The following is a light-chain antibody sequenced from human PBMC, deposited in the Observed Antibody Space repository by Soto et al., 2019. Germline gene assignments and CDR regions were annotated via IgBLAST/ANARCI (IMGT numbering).Light chain of an antibody. CDR2: HTS. V-gene: IGKV3-20*01. CDR3: QQYGTSPPYT. J-gene: IGKJ2*01. Sequence: EVVMTQSPGTLSLSPGDRATLSCRASQSVSSSSLAWYQQKPGQAPRLLIYHTSSSATGIPDRFSVSGSGTDFTLTISRLEPEDFAVYYCQQYGTSPPYTFGQGTKVEIK. CDR1: QSVSSSS.